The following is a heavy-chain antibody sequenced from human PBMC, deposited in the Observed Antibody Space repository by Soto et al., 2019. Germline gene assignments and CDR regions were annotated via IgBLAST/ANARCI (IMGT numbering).Heavy chain of an antibody. CDR2: MNTNSDDT. V-gene: IGHV1-8*01. D-gene: IGHD6-13*01. Sequence: ASVKVSCTTSGYTFTSYDINWVRQAPGQGLEWVGWMNTNSDDTRSAQKFRGRLTLTRDKSMRAVYMKLSNLRPDDSAVYYCAREWSAAGNFYGMDGWGQGTTVTVSS. CDR3: AREWSAAGNFYGMDG. CDR1: GYTFTSYD. J-gene: IGHJ6*02.